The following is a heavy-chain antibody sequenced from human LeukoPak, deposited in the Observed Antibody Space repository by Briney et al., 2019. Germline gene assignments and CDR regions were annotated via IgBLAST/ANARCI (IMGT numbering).Heavy chain of an antibody. D-gene: IGHD5-12*01. CDR1: GGTFSSYA. V-gene: IGHV1-69*05. Sequence: SVKVSCKASGGTFSSYAISWVRQAPGQGLEWMGGIIPIFGTANYAQKFQGRVTITTDESTSTAYMELSSLRSEDTAVYYCARGEGSGDERDYYYYYMDVWGKGTTLTVSS. CDR2: IIPIFGTA. CDR3: ARGEGSGDERDYYYYYMDV. J-gene: IGHJ6*03.